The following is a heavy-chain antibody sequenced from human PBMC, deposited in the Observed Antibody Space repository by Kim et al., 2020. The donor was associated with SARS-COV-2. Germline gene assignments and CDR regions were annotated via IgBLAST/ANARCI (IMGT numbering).Heavy chain of an antibody. D-gene: IGHD5-18*01. V-gene: IGHV3-30-3*01. J-gene: IGHJ4*02. CDR3: ARDPHALYVDTVYFDY. CDR2: ISYDGSNK. CDR1: GFAFSSYA. Sequence: GGSLRLSCAASGFAFSSYAMHWVRQAPGKGLEWVAVISYDGSNKYYADSVKGRFTISRDNSKNTLYLQMNSLRAEDTAVYYCARDPHALYVDTVYFDYWGQGTLVTVSS.